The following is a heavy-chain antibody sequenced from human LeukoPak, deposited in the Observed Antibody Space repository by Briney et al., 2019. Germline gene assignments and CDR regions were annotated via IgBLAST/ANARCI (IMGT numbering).Heavy chain of an antibody. CDR1: GYTFTSYA. CDR3: ARSDPVQGVIYWFDP. CDR2: INTGNGNT. V-gene: IGHV1-3*04. Sequence: GAAVKVSFTASGYTFTSYAMHWVRQPPGQRLEWMGGINTGNGNTKYSQQFQGRVTITSDTSASTAYMVLSSLRSEDTVVYHCARSDPVQGVIYWFDPWGQGTLVTVSS. J-gene: IGHJ5*02. D-gene: IGHD3-10*01.